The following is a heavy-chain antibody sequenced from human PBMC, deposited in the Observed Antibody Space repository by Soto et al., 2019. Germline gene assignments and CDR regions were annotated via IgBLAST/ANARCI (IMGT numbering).Heavy chain of an antibody. CDR2: ISGSGGST. CDR1: GFTFIRYA. Sequence: GGSLRLSCAASGFTFIRYAMSWVRQAPGKGLEWVSAISGSGGSTYYADSVKGRFTISRDNSKNTLYLQMNSLRAEDTAVYYCAKENVVVPAAISDLRNGYYYYYMDVWGKGTTVTVSS. J-gene: IGHJ6*03. CDR3: AKENVVVPAAISDLRNGYYYYYMDV. V-gene: IGHV3-23*01. D-gene: IGHD2-2*01.